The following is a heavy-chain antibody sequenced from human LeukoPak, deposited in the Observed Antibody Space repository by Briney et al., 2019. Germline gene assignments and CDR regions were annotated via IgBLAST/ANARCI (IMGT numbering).Heavy chain of an antibody. J-gene: IGHJ5*02. Sequence: GGSLRLSCAASRFLFSNYYMSWSRQTPGKGLEWIANIGADGSSEYYADSAKGRFTISRDNARNSLFLQMNSLRVEDTAVYFSARAWTNTVYKVFDNWGQGTLVTVSS. CDR1: RFLFSNYY. CDR3: ARAWTNTVYKVFDN. D-gene: IGHD5/OR15-5a*01. CDR2: IGADGSSE. V-gene: IGHV3-11*01.